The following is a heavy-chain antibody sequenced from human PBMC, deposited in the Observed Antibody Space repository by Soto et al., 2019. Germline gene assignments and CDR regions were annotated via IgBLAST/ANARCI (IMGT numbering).Heavy chain of an antibody. CDR2: IIPIFGTA. D-gene: IGHD6-19*01. J-gene: IGHJ6*02. V-gene: IGHV1-69*13. Sequence: GASVKVSWKVSGGTFSSYAISWERQAPGQRLEWMGGIIPIFGTANYEQKFQGRVTITGDESTSTAYMELSSLRSEDTAVYYCGRDRHYIEVAGTSPNYGMDVWGQGTTVTVSS. CDR1: GGTFSSYA. CDR3: GRDRHYIEVAGTSPNYGMDV.